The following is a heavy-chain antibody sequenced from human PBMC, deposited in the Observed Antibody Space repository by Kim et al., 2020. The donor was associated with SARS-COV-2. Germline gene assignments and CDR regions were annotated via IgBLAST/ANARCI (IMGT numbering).Heavy chain of an antibody. Sequence: ASVKVSCKASGYTFTSYAMNWVRQAPGQGLEWMGWINTNTGNPTYAQGFTGRFVISMDTSVSTAYLQISSLKAEDTAVYYCARGWGVKQWLLDDYYCYMDVWGKGTAVTVSS. CDR2: INTNTGNP. J-gene: IGHJ6*03. V-gene: IGHV7-4-1*02. D-gene: IGHD6-19*01. CDR1: GYTFTSYA. CDR3: ARGWGVKQWLLDDYYCYMDV.